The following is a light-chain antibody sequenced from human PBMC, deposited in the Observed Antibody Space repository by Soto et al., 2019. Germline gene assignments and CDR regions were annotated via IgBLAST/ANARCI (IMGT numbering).Light chain of an antibody. V-gene: IGKV1-5*01. CDR3: QQYSSFSYT. Sequence: DIQMTQSPSTLSASVGDRVTITCRASQSISSLLAWYQQKPGKAPRLLIYDASSLESGVPSRVSGSGSGTEITTTTSNLQPEDFATYYCQQYSSFSYTFGQGTRLEIK. CDR2: DAS. J-gene: IGKJ2*01. CDR1: QSISSL.